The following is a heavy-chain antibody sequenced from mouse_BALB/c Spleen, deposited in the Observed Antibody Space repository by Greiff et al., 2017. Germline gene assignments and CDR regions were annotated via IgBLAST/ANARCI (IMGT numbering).Heavy chain of an antibody. Sequence: VQLQQSGPGLVKPSQSLSLTCSVTGYSITSGYYWNWIRQFPGNKLEWMGYISYDGSNNYNPSLKNRISITRDTSKNQFFLKLNSVTTEDTATYYCARVYYGYDEDTWFAYWGQGTRVTVSA. J-gene: IGHJ3*01. D-gene: IGHD2-2*01. CDR3: ARVYYGYDEDTWFAY. CDR2: ISYDGSN. V-gene: IGHV3-6*02. CDR1: GYSITSGYY.